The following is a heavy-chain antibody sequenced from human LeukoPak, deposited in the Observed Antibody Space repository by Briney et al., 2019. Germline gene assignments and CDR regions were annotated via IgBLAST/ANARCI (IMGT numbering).Heavy chain of an antibody. CDR2: IYHSGST. CDR3: ASTEGEAVRGFSYDY. V-gene: IGHV4-38-2*02. Sequence: SETLSLTCTVSGYSISSGYYWGWIRQPPGKGLEWIGSIYHSGSTYYNPSLKSRVTISVDTSKNQFSLKLSSVTAADTAVYYCASTEGEAVRGFSYDYWGQGTLVTVSS. CDR1: GYSISSGYY. J-gene: IGHJ4*02. D-gene: IGHD3-10*01.